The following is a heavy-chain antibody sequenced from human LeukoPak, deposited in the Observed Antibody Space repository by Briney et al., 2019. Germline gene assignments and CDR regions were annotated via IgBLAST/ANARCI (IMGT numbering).Heavy chain of an antibody. CDR3: ARHFRFLEWPQPNFDY. J-gene: IGHJ4*02. Sequence: SETLSLTCTVSGGSISSYYWSWIRQPAGKGLEWIGRIYTSGSTNYNPSLKSRVTMSVDTSKNQFSLKLSSVTAADTAVYYCARHFRFLEWPQPNFDYWGQGTLVTVSS. D-gene: IGHD3-3*01. CDR1: GGSISSYY. V-gene: IGHV4-4*07. CDR2: IYTSGST.